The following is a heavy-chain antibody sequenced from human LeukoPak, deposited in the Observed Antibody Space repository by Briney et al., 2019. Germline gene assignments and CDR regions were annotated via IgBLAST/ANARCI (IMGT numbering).Heavy chain of an antibody. CDR2: IYPGDSDT. CDR3: ARTYIAARPGAYYYMDV. J-gene: IGHJ6*03. D-gene: IGHD6-6*01. Sequence: GESLKISCKGSGYSFTSYWIGWVRQMPGKGLEWMGIIYPGDSDTRYSPSFQGQVTISADRSISTAYLQWSSLKASDTAMYYCARTYIAARPGAYYYMDVWGKGTTVTISS. V-gene: IGHV5-51*01. CDR1: GYSFTSYW.